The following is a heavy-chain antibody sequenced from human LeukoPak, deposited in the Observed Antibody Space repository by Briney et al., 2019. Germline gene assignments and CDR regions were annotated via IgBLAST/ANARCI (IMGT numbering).Heavy chain of an antibody. Sequence: GGSLRLSCAASGFTFSNYWMTWVRQAPGKGLEWVANIKQDGSERYYVDSVRGRFTISRDNAKNSVYLQMNSLRAEDTAVYYCARGNYDFWSGYSYYFDYWGQGTLVTVSS. CDR3: ARGNYDFWSGYSYYFDY. D-gene: IGHD3-3*01. J-gene: IGHJ4*02. CDR2: IKQDGSER. V-gene: IGHV3-7*01. CDR1: GFTFSNYW.